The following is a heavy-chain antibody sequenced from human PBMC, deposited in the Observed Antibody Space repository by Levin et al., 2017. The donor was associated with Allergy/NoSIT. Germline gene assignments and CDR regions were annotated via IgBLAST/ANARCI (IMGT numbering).Heavy chain of an antibody. CDR2: VYYSGST. Sequence: RPGGSLRLSCSVSGGSINNYYWSWIRQPPGKGLEWIGYVYYSGSTRYNPSLKSRVTISVDTSKNQFSLKLSSVSTADTAVYYCARDRSQIGGDGSHYDYGMDVWGQGTTVTVSS. J-gene: IGHJ6*02. D-gene: IGHD3-22*01. CDR3: ARDRSQIGGDGSHYDYGMDV. CDR1: GGSINNYY. V-gene: IGHV4-59*01.